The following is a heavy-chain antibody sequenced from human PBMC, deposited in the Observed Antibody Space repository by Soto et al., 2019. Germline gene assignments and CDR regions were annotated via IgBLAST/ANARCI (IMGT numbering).Heavy chain of an antibody. J-gene: IGHJ4*02. D-gene: IGHD1-1*01. V-gene: IGHV2-5*02. CDR2: IYWDDDK. CDR3: AHINWWNDGGRFDY. Sequence: QITLKESGPTLVKPTQTLTLTCTFSGFSLSTSGVGVGWIRQPPGKALEWLALIYWDDDKRYSPSLKSRLTITKDTSKTPVVLTMTNMDPVDTATYYCAHINWWNDGGRFDYWGQGTLVTVSS. CDR1: GFSLSTSGVG.